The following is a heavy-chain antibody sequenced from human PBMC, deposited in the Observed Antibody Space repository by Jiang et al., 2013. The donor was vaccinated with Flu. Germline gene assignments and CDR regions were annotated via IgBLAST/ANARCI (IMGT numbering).Heavy chain of an antibody. CDR1: GFPFSIYT. V-gene: IGHV3-23*01. CDR3: AKEGVAVAGRPYYYGVDV. Sequence: VQLLESGGGLVQPGGSLRLSCAASGFPFSIYTMYWARQAPGKGLEWVSAINGRGGSTYYADSVKGRFTISRDNSKNTLFLQMNSLRAEDTAVYFCAKEGVAVAGRPYYYGVDVWGPRDHGHRLV. CDR2: INGRGGST. D-gene: IGHD6-19*01. J-gene: IGHJ6*01.